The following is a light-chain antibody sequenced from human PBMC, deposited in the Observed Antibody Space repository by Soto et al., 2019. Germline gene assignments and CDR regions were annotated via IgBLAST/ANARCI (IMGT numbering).Light chain of an antibody. Sequence: DIQMTQSPSTLSASVGDRVTITCRASQSISSWLAWYQQKPGKAPKLLIYKAYSLESGVPSRFSGSRCGTEVTHAISSLKPDDFATYYCQQYNSFLTFGPGTKVDI. CDR3: QQYNSFLT. V-gene: IGKV1-5*03. J-gene: IGKJ3*01. CDR2: KAY. CDR1: QSISSW.